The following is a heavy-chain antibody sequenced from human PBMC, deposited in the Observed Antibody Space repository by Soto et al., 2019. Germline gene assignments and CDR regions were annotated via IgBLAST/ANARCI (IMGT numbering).Heavy chain of an antibody. CDR1: GYTFTSYG. V-gene: IGHV1-18*01. Sequence: QVPLVQSGAEVKKPGASVKVSCKASGYTFTSYGISWVRQAPGQGLEWMGWISAYNGNTNYAQKLQGRVTMTTDTSTSTAYMELRSLRSDDTAVYYCARELGYCSSTSCYAYWFDPWGQGTLVTVSS. CDR2: ISAYNGNT. J-gene: IGHJ5*02. D-gene: IGHD2-2*01. CDR3: ARELGYCSSTSCYAYWFDP.